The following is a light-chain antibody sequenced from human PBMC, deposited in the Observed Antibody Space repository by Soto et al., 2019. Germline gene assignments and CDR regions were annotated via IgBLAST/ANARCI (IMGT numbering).Light chain of an antibody. CDR1: QGISSY. V-gene: IGKV1-8*01. CDR3: QQYYSYPRA. CDR2: AAS. Sequence: AIRMTQSPSSLSASTGDRVTISCRASQGISSYLAWYQKKPGKAPKLLIYAASTWQSGVPSRYIDSGSGTDFTLTLSCLQSEDFATYYCQQYYSYPRAFGQGSKVEIK. J-gene: IGKJ1*01.